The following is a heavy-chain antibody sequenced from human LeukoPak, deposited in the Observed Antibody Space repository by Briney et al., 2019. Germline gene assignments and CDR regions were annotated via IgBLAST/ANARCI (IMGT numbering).Heavy chain of an antibody. CDR1: GFTFGDYA. J-gene: IGHJ4*02. D-gene: IGHD1-7*01. Sequence: QPGGSLRLSCTASGFTFGDYAMSWVRQAPGKGLEWVGFIRSKAYGGTTEYAASVKGRFTISRDNSKNTLYLQMNSLRAEDTAVYYCARSHWNYEMDYWGQGTLVTVSS. CDR2: IRSKAYGGTT. V-gene: IGHV3-49*04. CDR3: ARSHWNYEMDY.